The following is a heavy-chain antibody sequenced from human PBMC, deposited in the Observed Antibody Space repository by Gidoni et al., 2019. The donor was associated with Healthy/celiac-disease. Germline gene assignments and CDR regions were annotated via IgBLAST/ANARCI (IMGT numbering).Heavy chain of an antibody. J-gene: IGHJ4*02. CDR1: GFTFSCYA. D-gene: IGHD1-26*01. V-gene: IGHV3-64*01. Sequence: EVQLVESGGGLVQPGGPLRLSCAASGFTFSCYAMHWVRQAPGKGLEYVSAISSNGGSTYYANSVKGRFTISRDNSKNTLYLQMGSLRAEDMAVYYCASGWELLGCLDYWGQGTLVTVSS. CDR2: ISSNGGST. CDR3: ASGWELLGCLDY.